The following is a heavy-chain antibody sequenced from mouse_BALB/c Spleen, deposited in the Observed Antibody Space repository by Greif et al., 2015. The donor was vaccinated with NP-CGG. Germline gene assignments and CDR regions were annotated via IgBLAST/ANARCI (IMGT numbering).Heavy chain of an antibody. V-gene: IGHV3-6*02. CDR2: ISYDGSN. CDR1: GYSITSGYY. J-gene: IGHJ2*01. CDR3: ARDRNSFDY. Sequence: EVQRVESGPGLVKPSQSLSLTCSVTGYSITSGYYWNWIRQFPGNKLEWMGYISYDGSNNYNPSLKNRISITRDTSKNQFFLKLNSVTTEDTATYYCARDRNSFDYWGQGTTLTVSS.